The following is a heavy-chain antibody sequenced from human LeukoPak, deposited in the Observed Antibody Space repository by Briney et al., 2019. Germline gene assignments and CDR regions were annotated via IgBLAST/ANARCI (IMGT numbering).Heavy chain of an antibody. CDR1: GFTVSSNY. D-gene: IGHD6-19*01. CDR3: AKDQLSGWNYYFDY. CDR2: ISGSGGST. Sequence: GGSLRLSCAASGFTVSSNYMSWVRQAPGKGLEWVSAISGSGGSTYYADSVKGRFTISRDNSKNTLYLQMNSLRAEDTAVYYCAKDQLSGWNYYFDYWGQGTLVTVSS. J-gene: IGHJ4*02. V-gene: IGHV3-23*01.